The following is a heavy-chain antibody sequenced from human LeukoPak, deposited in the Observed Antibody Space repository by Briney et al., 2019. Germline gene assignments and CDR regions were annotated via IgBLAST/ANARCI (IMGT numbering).Heavy chain of an antibody. CDR2: MNPNSGNT. J-gene: IGHJ6*03. CDR1: GYTFTSYD. D-gene: IGHD3-16*01. Sequence: ASVKVSCKASGYTFTSYDINWVRQATGQGLEWMGWMNPNSGNTGYAQKFQGRVTITRNTSISTAYMELNSLRSEDTAVYYCARGDRFGSCYYYMDVWGKGTTVTVSS. V-gene: IGHV1-8*03. CDR3: ARGDRFGSCYYYMDV.